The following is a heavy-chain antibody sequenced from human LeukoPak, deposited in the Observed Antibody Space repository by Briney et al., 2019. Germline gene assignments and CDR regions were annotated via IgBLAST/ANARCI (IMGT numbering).Heavy chain of an antibody. V-gene: IGHV4-59*08. J-gene: IGHJ4*02. CDR3: ARRGYSGYGDFDY. D-gene: IGHD5-12*01. Sequence: PSETLSLTCTVSGGSISSYYWSWIRQPPGKGLEWIGYIYYSGSTNYNPSLKSRVTISVDTSKNQFSLELSSVTAADTAVYYCARRGYSGYGDFDYWGQGTLVTVSS. CDR1: GGSISSYY. CDR2: IYYSGST.